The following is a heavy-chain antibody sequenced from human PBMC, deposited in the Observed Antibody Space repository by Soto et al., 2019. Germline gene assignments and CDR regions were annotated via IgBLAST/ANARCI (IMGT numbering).Heavy chain of an antibody. CDR1: CGSISSYY. CDR2: MYYSGST. D-gene: IGHD4-17*01. J-gene: IGHJ5*02. V-gene: IGHV4-59*08. CDR3: ARRITMTAETRGAENWLDP. Sequence: SETLSLTCTVSCGSISSYYWSWIRQPPGKGLEWIGYMYYSGSTNYNPSLRGRATTSMDTSKNQFFLRLNSVTAADTAVYYCARRITMTAETRGAENWLDPWGPGILVTVSS.